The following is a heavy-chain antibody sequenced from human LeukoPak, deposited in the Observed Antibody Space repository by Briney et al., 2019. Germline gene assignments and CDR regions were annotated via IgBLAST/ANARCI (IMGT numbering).Heavy chain of an antibody. J-gene: IGHJ4*02. CDR1: GGSFSGYY. CDR3: ARARDIVVVPAAIIGGRYPPTFDY. Sequence: SETLSLTCAVYGGSFSGYYWSWIRQPPGKGLEWIGEINHSGSTNYNPSLKSRVTISVDTSKNQFSLKLSSVTAADTAVYYCARARDIVVVPAAIIGGRYPPTFDYWGQGTLVTVSS. V-gene: IGHV4-34*01. CDR2: INHSGST. D-gene: IGHD2-2*01.